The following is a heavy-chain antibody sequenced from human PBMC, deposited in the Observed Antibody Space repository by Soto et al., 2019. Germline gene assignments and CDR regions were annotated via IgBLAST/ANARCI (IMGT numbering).Heavy chain of an antibody. CDR3: AREPLT. CDR1: GGSISNGGYY. Sequence: QVQLQESGPGLVKPSQTLSLTCTVSGGSISNGGYYWNWIRPNPAKGLEWIGYIYYSGSTYYNPSLKSRVTLSLDTSKNQFSLTLSYVTAADTAVYYCAREPLTWGQGTRVTVSS. CDR2: IYYSGST. J-gene: IGHJ4*02. V-gene: IGHV4-31*03.